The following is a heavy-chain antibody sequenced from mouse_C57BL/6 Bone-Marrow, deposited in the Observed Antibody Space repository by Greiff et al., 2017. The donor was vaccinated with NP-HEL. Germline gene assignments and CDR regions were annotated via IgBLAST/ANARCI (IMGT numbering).Heavy chain of an antibody. V-gene: IGHV5-16*01. Sequence: EVQPVESEGGLVQPGSSMKLSCTASGFTFSDYYMAWVRQVPEKGLEWVANINYDGSSTYYLDSLKSRFIISRDNAKNILYLQMSSLKSEDTATYYCASGGLGHYYAMDYWGQGTSVTVSS. CDR2: INYDGSST. D-gene: IGHD3-3*01. CDR1: GFTFSDYY. CDR3: ASGGLGHYYAMDY. J-gene: IGHJ4*01.